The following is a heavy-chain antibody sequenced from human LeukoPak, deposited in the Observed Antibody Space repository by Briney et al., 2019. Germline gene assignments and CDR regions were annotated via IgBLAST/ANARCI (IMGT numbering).Heavy chain of an antibody. CDR1: GVSISTSTYY. D-gene: IGHD4-17*01. J-gene: IGHJ4*02. V-gene: IGHV4-39*01. Sequence: PSETLSLTCTVSGVSISTSTYYWGWIRQPPGKGLEWIGSIYNSGSTYYNPSLKSRVTISVDTSKNQFSLKLTSVTAADTAVYYCARRGGTSTTVTTFDYWGQGTLVTVSS. CDR2: IYNSGST. CDR3: ARRGGTSTTVTTFDY.